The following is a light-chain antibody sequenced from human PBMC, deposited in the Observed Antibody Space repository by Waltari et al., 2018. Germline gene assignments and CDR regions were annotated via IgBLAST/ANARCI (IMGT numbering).Light chain of an antibody. CDR2: DAF. Sequence: EIVLTQSPATQSLSPGERATLSCRASQNIDIYLAWYQQRPGQAPRLLIYDAFYRATGIPARFSGSGSGTDFTLTISSLEPEDFAVYSCQQRNSWPLTFGGGTKVEFK. CDR1: QNIDIY. CDR3: QQRNSWPLT. J-gene: IGKJ4*01. V-gene: IGKV3-11*01.